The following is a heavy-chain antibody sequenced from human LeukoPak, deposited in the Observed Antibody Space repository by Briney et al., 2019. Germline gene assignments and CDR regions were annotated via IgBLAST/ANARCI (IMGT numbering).Heavy chain of an antibody. Sequence: SETLSLTCTVSGGSISSYYWSWIRQSPGKGLEWIGYIYYSGSTNYNPSLKSRVTISVDTSKNQFSLKLSSVTAADTAVYYCARKGYSSGWYTDYWGQGTLVTVSS. CDR3: ARKGYSSGWYTDY. V-gene: IGHV4-59*01. J-gene: IGHJ4*02. CDR2: IYYSGST. D-gene: IGHD6-19*01. CDR1: GGSISSYY.